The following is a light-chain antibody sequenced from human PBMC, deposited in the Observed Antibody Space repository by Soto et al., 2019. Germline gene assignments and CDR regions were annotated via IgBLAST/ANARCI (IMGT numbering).Light chain of an antibody. CDR2: EVS. CDR1: SSDVGAYNY. V-gene: IGLV2-14*01. J-gene: IGLJ1*01. CDR3: SLYTTSPAYV. Sequence: QSVLAQPASVSGSPGQSITISCTGTSSDVGAYNYVSWYQQQSGKAPKLMIHEVSNRPSGVSNRFSGSKSGNTASLTISGLQDEDEDDYYCSLYTTSPAYVLGIGTRSPP.